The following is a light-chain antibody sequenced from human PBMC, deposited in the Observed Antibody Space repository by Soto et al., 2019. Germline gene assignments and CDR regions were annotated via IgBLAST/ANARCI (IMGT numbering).Light chain of an antibody. V-gene: IGKV3-11*01. CDR2: DAS. CDR3: QQGGSWPLT. CDR1: QSVNSY. Sequence: EIVLTQSPATLSLSPGERGTLSCRASQSVNSYLAWYQQKPGQAPRLLIYDASNRATGVPSRFSGSASGTDFTLPISSLEPEDFAVYYCQQGGSWPLTIGGGTKVEIK. J-gene: IGKJ4*01.